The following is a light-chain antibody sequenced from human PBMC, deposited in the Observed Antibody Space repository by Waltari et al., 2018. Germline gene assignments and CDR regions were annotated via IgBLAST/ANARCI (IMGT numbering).Light chain of an antibody. CDR1: QSVSSSY. CDR3: QQYGSSPWT. Sequence: EIVLTQSPGTLSLSPVERATLSCRASQSVSSSYLAWYQQKPGQAPRVPIHGASNRATGIPDRFSGSGSGTDFTLTISRLEPEDFAVYYCQQYGSSPWTFGQGTKVEIK. CDR2: GAS. V-gene: IGKV3-20*01. J-gene: IGKJ1*01.